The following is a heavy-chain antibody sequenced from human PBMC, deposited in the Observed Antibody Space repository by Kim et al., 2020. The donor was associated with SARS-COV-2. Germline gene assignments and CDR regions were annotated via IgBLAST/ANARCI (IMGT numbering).Heavy chain of an antibody. D-gene: IGHD5-12*01. CDR3: ASSPYVDIVATTPLGYYVMDV. J-gene: IGHJ6*02. Sequence: ASVKVSCKASGYTFTSYGISWVRQAPGQGLEWMGWISPYNGNTNYAQKLQGRVTMTTDTSTSTAYMELRSLRSDDTAVYYCASSPYVDIVATTPLGYYVMDVWGQGTTVTVSS. CDR1: GYTFTSYG. CDR2: ISPYNGNT. V-gene: IGHV1-18*01.